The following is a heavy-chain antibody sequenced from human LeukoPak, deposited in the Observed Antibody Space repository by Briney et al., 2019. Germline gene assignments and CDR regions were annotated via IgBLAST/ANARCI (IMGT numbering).Heavy chain of an antibody. CDR3: ARMSASGYLFEY. D-gene: IGHD3-22*01. V-gene: IGHV4-59*01. J-gene: IGHJ4*01. CDR2: ISYSGST. Sequence: SETLSLTCTVSGGSISSYYWSWIRQPPGKGLEWIGYISYSGSTNYNPSLKSRATISVDTSKNQFSLKLSSVTAADTAVYYCARMSASGYLFEYWGHGTLVTVSS. CDR1: GGSISSYY.